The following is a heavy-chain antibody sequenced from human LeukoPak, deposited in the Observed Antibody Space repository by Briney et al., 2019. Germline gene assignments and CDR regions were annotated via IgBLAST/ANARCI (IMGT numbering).Heavy chain of an antibody. V-gene: IGHV1-2*04. J-gene: IGHJ6*02. CDR1: GYTFTSYY. D-gene: IGHD6-25*01. CDR2: INPNSGGT. CDR3: ARGGAAAGTYYYYYYGMDV. Sequence: ASVKVSCKASGYTFTSYYMHWVRQAPGQGLEWMGWINPNSGGTNYAQKFQGWVTMTRDTSISTAYMELSRLRSDDTAVYYCARGGAAAGTYYYYYYGMDVWGQGTTVTVSS.